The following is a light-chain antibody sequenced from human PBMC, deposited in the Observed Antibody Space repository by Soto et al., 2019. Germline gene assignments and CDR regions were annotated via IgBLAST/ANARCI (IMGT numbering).Light chain of an antibody. CDR3: QQRSNLPLT. CDR2: DAS. CDR1: QSVSSY. V-gene: IGKV3-11*01. Sequence: EIVLTQSPATLYLSPGERATLSCRASQSVSSYLAWYQQKPGQAPRLLIYDASNRATGIPARFSGSGSGTDFTLTISSREPEDFAVYYCQQRSNLPLTFGGGTKVEIK. J-gene: IGKJ4*01.